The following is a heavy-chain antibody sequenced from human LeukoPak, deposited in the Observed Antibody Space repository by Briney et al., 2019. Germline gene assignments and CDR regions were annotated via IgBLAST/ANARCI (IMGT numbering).Heavy chain of an antibody. CDR3: ARDQEGLDY. V-gene: IGHV1-69*05. CDR1: GGTFSSYA. Sequence: SVKVSCKASGGTFSSYAISWVRQAPGQGLEWMGGIIPIFGTANYAQKFQGRVTVTRDTSTSTVHMELSGLRSEDTAVYYCARDQEGLDYWGQGTLVTVSS. J-gene: IGHJ4*02. CDR2: IIPIFGTA.